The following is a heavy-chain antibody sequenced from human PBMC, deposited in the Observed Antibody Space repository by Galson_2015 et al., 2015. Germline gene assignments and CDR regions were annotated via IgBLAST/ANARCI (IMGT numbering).Heavy chain of an antibody. Sequence: SETLSLTCTVSGGSMSSYFWSWVRQPPGKGLEWIGHIYYSGGPNYNPSLNSRVTISVDTSKNQFSLKLTSVTAADTAVYYCARDRRDRIFDYWGQGTPVTVSS. V-gene: IGHV4-59*01. CDR3: ARDRRDRIFDY. CDR1: GGSMSSYF. J-gene: IGHJ4*02. CDR2: IYYSGGP. D-gene: IGHD5-24*01.